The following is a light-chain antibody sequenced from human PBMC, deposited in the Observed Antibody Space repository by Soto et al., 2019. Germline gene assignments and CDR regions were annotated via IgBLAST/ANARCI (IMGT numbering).Light chain of an antibody. CDR1: SSNIGAGYD. Sequence: QSVLTQPPSVSGAPGQRVTISCTGSSSNIGAGYDVHWYQQLPGTAPKLLIYGNSNRPSGVPDRFSGSKSGTSASLAITGLQAEDDADYYCQSYDSSLSGVVFGGVTKLTV. J-gene: IGLJ2*01. CDR2: GNS. CDR3: QSYDSSLSGVV. V-gene: IGLV1-40*01.